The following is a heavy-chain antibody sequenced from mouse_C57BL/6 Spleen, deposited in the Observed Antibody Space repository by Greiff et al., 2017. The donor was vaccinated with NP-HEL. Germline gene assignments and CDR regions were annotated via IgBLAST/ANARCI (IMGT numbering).Heavy chain of an antibody. CDR2: IDSDGGST. CDR1: EYEFPSHD. V-gene: IGHV5-2*01. CDR3: ARHARLQSDFGV. Sequence: DVMLVESGGGLVQPGESLKLSCESNEYEFPSHDMSWVRKTPEKRLALVAAIDSDGGSTYYPDTMERRFIISRDNTKKTLYLQMSSLRSEDTALYYCARHARLQSDFGVWGTGTTVTVSS. J-gene: IGHJ1*03.